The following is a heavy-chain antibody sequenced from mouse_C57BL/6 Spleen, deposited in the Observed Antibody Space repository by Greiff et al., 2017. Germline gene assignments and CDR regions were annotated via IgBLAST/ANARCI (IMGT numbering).Heavy chain of an antibody. CDR2: ISSGSSTI. CDR1: GFTFSDYG. J-gene: IGHJ2*01. CDR3: ARNYYYVSSYIYFDY. Sequence: VQLKESGGGLVKPGGSLKLSCAASGFTFSDYGMHWVRQAPEQGLEWVAYISSGSSTIYYADTVKGRVTISRDNAKNTLVLQMTSLRSEDTAMYYCARNYYYVSSYIYFDYWGQGTTLTVSS. V-gene: IGHV5-17*01. D-gene: IGHD1-1*01.